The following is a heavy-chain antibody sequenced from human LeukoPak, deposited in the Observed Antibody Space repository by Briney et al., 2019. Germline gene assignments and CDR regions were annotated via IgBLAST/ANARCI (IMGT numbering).Heavy chain of an antibody. Sequence: SETLSLTCTVSGGSITSHFWSWIRQSPGLEWIGYIHHSGSTNYNPSLSSRVTMSADTSKNEFYLNLNSVTAVDTAVYYCARAGPENGNWRYYIDYWGQGILVTVSS. CDR3: ARAGPENGNWRYYIDY. CDR1: GGSITSHF. V-gene: IGHV4-59*11. D-gene: IGHD1-26*01. CDR2: IHHSGST. J-gene: IGHJ4*02.